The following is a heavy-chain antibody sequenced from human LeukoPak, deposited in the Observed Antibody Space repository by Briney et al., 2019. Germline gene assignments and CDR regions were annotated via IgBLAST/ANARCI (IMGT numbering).Heavy chain of an antibody. CDR1: GYTFTIYG. J-gene: IGHJ4*02. V-gene: IGHV1-18*04. Sequence: ASVRVSCAASGYTFTIYGISWVRQAPGQGRECMGWISAYNGNTNHAQKLQGRVTMTTDTSTSTAYMELRSLRSDETAGYYCARDSGRDIVVVPASFDYWGQGTLVTVSS. CDR3: ARDSGRDIVVVPASFDY. CDR2: ISAYNGNT. D-gene: IGHD2-2*01.